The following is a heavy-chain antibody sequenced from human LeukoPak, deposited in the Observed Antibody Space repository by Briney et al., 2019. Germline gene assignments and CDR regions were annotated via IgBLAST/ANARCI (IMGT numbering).Heavy chain of an antibody. CDR3: ARVVDYCFDY. V-gene: IGHV4-31*03. Sequence: SETLSLTCTVSGGSISSGGYYWSWIRQHPGKGLERIGYIYYSGSTYCNPSLKSRVTISVDTSKNQFSLKLSSVTAADTAVYYCARVVDYCFDYWGQGTLVTVSS. CDR1: GGSISSGGYY. CDR2: IYYSGST. J-gene: IGHJ4*02. D-gene: IGHD4-11*01.